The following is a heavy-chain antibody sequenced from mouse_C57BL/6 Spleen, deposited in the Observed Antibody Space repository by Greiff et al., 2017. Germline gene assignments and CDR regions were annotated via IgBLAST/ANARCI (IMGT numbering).Heavy chain of an antibody. Sequence: QVQLQQSGAELVKPGASVTMSCKASGYTFTTYPIEWMKQNHGKSLEWIGNFHPYNDDTKYNEKFKGKATLPVETSSSTVYLELSRLTSDDAAVYYCARRGSNYAFDYGGQGTTLTVSS. CDR3: ARRGSNYAFDY. V-gene: IGHV1-47*01. CDR1: GYTFTTYP. CDR2: FHPYNDDT. D-gene: IGHD2-5*01. J-gene: IGHJ2*01.